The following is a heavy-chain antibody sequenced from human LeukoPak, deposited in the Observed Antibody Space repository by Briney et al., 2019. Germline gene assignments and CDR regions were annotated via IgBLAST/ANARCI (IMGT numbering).Heavy chain of an antibody. V-gene: IGHV4-59*08. D-gene: IGHD3-3*01. CDR1: GGSISSYY. CDR3: ARSNSPTYYDFWSGYYRAFEI. J-gene: IGHJ3*02. CDR2: IYYSGRT. Sequence: PSETLSLTCTVSGGSISSYYWSWIRQPPGKGLEWIGYIYYSGRTNYNPSLKSRVTISVDTSKNQFSLKLSSVTAADTAVYYCARSNSPTYYDFWSGYYRAFEIWGQGTMVTVSS.